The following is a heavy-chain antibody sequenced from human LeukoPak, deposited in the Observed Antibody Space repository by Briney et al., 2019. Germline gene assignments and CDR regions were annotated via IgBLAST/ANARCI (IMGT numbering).Heavy chain of an antibody. D-gene: IGHD1-26*01. CDR1: GFTFSYYT. V-gene: IGHV3-23*01. Sequence: GGFLRLSCAASGFTFSYYTMYWVRQAPGEGLEWVSIIGISGGGIHYADSVKGRFTISRDNSKNTLYLQMNSLRAEDTAVYYCVRDLGGRSGHWGQGTLVTVSS. CDR3: VRDLGGRSGH. J-gene: IGHJ4*02. CDR2: IGISGGGI.